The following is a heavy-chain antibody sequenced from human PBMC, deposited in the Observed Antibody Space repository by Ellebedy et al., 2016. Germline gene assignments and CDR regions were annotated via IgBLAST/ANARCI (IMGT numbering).Heavy chain of an antibody. D-gene: IGHD3-3*01. CDR3: TRDGREWSRDY. Sequence: GESLKISCEASGFIVTDNYMGWVRQAPGKGLEWVSVIYSGGSAYYTDSVKGRFTISRDNAMNLVDLHLYSLTVEDTAVYFCTRDGREWSRDYWGQGTLVTVSS. J-gene: IGHJ4*02. CDR1: GFIVTDNY. CDR2: IYSGGSA. V-gene: IGHV3-53*01.